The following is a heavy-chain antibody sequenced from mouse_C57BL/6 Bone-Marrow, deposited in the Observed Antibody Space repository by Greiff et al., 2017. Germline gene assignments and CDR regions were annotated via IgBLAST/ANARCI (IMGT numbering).Heavy chain of an antibody. CDR2: IWGVGST. CDR1: GFSLTSYG. Sequence: QVQLQQSGPGLVAPSQSLSITCTVSGFSLTSYGVDWVRQSPGKGLEWLGVIWGVGSTNYNSALKSRLSISKDNSKSQVFLKMNSLQTDDTAMYYCASDEVDYEYYFDYWGQGTTLTVSS. D-gene: IGHD2-4*01. J-gene: IGHJ2*01. CDR3: ASDEVDYEYYFDY. V-gene: IGHV2-6*01.